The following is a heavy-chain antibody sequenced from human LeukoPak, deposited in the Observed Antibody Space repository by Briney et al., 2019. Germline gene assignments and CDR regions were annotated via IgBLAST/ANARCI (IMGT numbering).Heavy chain of an antibody. D-gene: IGHD2-15*01. CDR1: GNSISSGDYY. Sequence: SETLSLTCTASGNSISSGDYYWSWIRQPAGKGLEWIGRIYTSGSTNYNPSLKSRVTMSVDTSKNQFSLKLSSVTAADTAVYYCARLRIFEGFDPWSQGTLVTVSS. CDR3: ARLRIFEGFDP. CDR2: IYTSGST. J-gene: IGHJ5*02. V-gene: IGHV4-61*02.